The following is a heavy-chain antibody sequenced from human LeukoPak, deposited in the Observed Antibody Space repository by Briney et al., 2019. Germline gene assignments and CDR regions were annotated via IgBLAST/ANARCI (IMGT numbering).Heavy chain of an antibody. D-gene: IGHD3-3*01. CDR3: ARASYDFWSGSYYFDY. J-gene: IGHJ4*02. Sequence: GGSLRLSCAASGFTFSSYAMSWVRQAPGKGLEWVSAISGSGGSTYYVDSVKGRFTISRDNSKNTLYLQMNSLRAEDTAVYYCARASYDFWSGSYYFDYWGQGTLVTVSS. CDR1: GFTFSSYA. CDR2: ISGSGGST. V-gene: IGHV3-23*01.